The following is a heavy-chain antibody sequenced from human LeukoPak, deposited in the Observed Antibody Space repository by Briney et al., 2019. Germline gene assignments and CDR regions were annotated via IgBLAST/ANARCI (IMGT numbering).Heavy chain of an antibody. CDR2: INSDGSST. D-gene: IGHD3-10*01. J-gene: IGHJ5*02. CDR3: ARESGYHGSGFDP. V-gene: IGHV3-74*01. Sequence: GGSLRLSCAASGFTFDDYAMHWVRQGPGKGLVWVSRINSDGSSTSYADSVKGRFTISRDNAKNTLYLQMNSLRDEDTAVYYCARESGYHGSGFDPWGQGTLVTVSS. CDR1: GFTFDDYA.